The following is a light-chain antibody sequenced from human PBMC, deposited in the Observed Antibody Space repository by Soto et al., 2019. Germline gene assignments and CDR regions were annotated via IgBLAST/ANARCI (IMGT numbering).Light chain of an antibody. V-gene: IGKV3-20*01. CDR2: GAS. CDR1: QSVSGSY. J-gene: IGKJ1*01. CDR3: QQYGSSSWT. Sequence: EMVLTQSPGTPSLSPRERATLSCRASQSVSGSYLAWYQQRPVQAPRLLIYGASSMATGIPDRFSGSGSGTDFTLSISRLEPEDFAVYYCQQYGSSSWTFGKGTKVEIK.